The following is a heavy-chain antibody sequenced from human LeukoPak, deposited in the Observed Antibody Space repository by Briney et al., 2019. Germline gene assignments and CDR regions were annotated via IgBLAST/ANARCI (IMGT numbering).Heavy chain of an antibody. J-gene: IGHJ5*01. CDR1: GFIFNNYA. D-gene: IGHD6-13*01. Sequence: QPGGSLRLSCAASGFIFNNYAMSWVRQAPGKGLEWVSDITTSGTSTYYADSVKGRFTISRDNSKNTLYLQLNSLRAEDTAVYYCAKDSSSNWYDYWGQGTLVTVSS. CDR3: AKDSSSNWYDY. V-gene: IGHV3-23*01. CDR2: ITTSGTST.